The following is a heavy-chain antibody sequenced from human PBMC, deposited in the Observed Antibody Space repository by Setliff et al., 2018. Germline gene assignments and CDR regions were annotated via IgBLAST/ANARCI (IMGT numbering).Heavy chain of an antibody. CDR1: GYTFSNYG. CDR3: ARAPGTVVVPAPRSAFDI. J-gene: IGHJ3*02. CDR2: ISAYNGYI. D-gene: IGHD2-2*01. Sequence: ASVKVSCKASGYTFSNYGISWVRQAPGQGREWMGWISAYNGYIIYAQKLQGRVTVTTDTSTSTAYMEVRSLRSDDTAVYYCARAPGTVVVPAPRSAFDIWGQGTMVTVSS. V-gene: IGHV1-18*01.